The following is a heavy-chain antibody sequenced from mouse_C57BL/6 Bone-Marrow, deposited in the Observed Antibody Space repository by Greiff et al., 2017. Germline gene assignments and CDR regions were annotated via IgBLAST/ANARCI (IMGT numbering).Heavy chain of an antibody. CDR2: IYPRSGNT. Sequence: QVQLKQSGAELARPGASVKLSCKASGYTFTSYGISWVKQRTGQGLEWIGEIYPRSGNTYYNEKFKGKATLTADKSSSTAYMELRSLTSEDSAVYFCAREGITTGFAYWGQGTLVTVSA. J-gene: IGHJ3*01. CDR3: AREGITTGFAY. D-gene: IGHD2-4*01. V-gene: IGHV1-81*01. CDR1: GYTFTSYG.